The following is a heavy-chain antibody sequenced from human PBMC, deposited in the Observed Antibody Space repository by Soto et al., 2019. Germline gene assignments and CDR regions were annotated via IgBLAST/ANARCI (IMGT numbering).Heavy chain of an antibody. CDR2: IYHSGKT. Sequence: AXETLSLTCVVSGYSISSGYYWAWVRQPPVKELEWIGSIYHSGKTYYKPSLRSRVTVSVDTSKNQFSMKLISVTAADTAVYYCARDKRVTMIGGWFDHWGQGTLVTVSS. D-gene: IGHD3-22*01. CDR1: GYSISSGYY. CDR3: ARDKRVTMIGGWFDH. V-gene: IGHV4-38-2*02. J-gene: IGHJ5*02.